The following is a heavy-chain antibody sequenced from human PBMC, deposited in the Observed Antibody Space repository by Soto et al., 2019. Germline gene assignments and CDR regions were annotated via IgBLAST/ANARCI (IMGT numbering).Heavy chain of an antibody. D-gene: IGHD1-1*01. Sequence: QVQLVESGGGVVQPGRSLRLSCAASGFTFSSYAMHWVRQAPGKGLEWVAVISYDGSNKYYADSVKGRFTISRDNSKNALYLQMNSLRGGDTAVYYCARDRVSWKGLDYWGQGALVTVSS. J-gene: IGHJ4*02. CDR2: ISYDGSNK. V-gene: IGHV3-30-3*01. CDR3: ARDRVSWKGLDY. CDR1: GFTFSSYA.